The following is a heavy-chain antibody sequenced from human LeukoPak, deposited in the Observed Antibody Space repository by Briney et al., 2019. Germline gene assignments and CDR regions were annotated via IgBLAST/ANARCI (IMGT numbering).Heavy chain of an antibody. CDR3: ARIRVLGINDAFDI. CDR2: INPSGGST. V-gene: IGHV1-46*01. Sequence: ASVKVSCKASGYSFTSYYIHWVRQAPGQGLEWMGIINPSGGSTTYAQKFQGRVTMTRDTSTSTVYMELSSLISEVTAVYYCARIRVLGINDAFDIWGQGTMVTVSS. D-gene: IGHD7-27*01. J-gene: IGHJ3*02. CDR1: GYSFTSYY.